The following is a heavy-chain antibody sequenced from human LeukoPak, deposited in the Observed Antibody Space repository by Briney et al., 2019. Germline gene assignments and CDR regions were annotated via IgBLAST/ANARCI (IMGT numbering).Heavy chain of an antibody. V-gene: IGHV4-59*12. CDR2: IYYTGTT. CDR3: ARDPYRVAALTY. Sequence: SETLSLTCTVSGGSISSYYWSWIRQPPGEGLEWVGYIYYTGTTNYNPSLKSRVTISVDTSKNQFSLKLSSVTAADTAVYYCARDPYRVAALTYWGQGTLVTVSS. J-gene: IGHJ4*02. CDR1: GGSISSYY. D-gene: IGHD2-15*01.